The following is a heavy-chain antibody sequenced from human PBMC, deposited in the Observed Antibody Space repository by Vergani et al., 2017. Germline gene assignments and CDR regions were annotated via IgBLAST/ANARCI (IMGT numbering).Heavy chain of an antibody. CDR1: GFTFSSYA. D-gene: IGHD6-13*01. J-gene: IGHJ4*02. Sequence: EVQLLESGGGLVQPGGSLRLSCAASGFTFSSYAMSWVRQAPGKGLEWVSAISGSGGSTYYADSVKGRFTISRDNSKNTLYLQMNSLRAEDTAVYYCAKDLHYMIYSSSPFDYWGQGTLVTVSS. V-gene: IGHV3-23*01. CDR3: AKDLHYMIYSSSPFDY. CDR2: ISGSGGST.